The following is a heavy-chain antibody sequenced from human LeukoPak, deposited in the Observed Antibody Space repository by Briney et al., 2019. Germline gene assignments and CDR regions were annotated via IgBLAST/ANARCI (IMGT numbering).Heavy chain of an antibody. CDR2: ISSSGSTI. D-gene: IGHD3-10*01. CDR1: GFTFSSYE. J-gene: IGHJ4*02. V-gene: IGHV3-48*03. CDR3: AKDLLDHHYGSGSYWNY. Sequence: PGGSLRLSCAASGFTFSSYEMNWVRQAPGKGLEWVSYISSSGSTIYYADSVKGRFTISRDNSKNTLYLQFNHLRAEDTAVYYCAKDLLDHHYGSGSYWNYWGQGTLVTVSS.